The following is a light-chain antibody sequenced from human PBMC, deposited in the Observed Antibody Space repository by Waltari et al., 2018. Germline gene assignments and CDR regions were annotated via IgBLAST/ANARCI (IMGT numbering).Light chain of an antibody. Sequence: DIQMTQSPSSLSASVGDRVTITCRASQSVSKYLNWYQQQPGKAPKLLIYTTSNLQSGVASRCSGSGSGTDFTLTISSLQLEDLATYYCQQSYNTPLSFGGGTKVEIK. CDR3: QQSYNTPLS. CDR1: QSVSKY. CDR2: TTS. V-gene: IGKV1-39*01. J-gene: IGKJ4*01.